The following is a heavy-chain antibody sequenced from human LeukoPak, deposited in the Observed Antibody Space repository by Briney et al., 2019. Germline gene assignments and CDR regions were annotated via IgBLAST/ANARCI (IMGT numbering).Heavy chain of an antibody. CDR1: GYSFTSYW. Sequence: PGESLQISCKGSGYSFTSYWISWVRQMPGKGLEWMGRIDPSDSYTNYSPSFQGHVTISADKSISTAYLQWSSLKASDTAMYYCASHADYCSGGSCYNADYWGQGTLVTVSS. D-gene: IGHD2-15*01. CDR2: IDPSDSYT. J-gene: IGHJ4*02. CDR3: ASHADYCSGGSCYNADY. V-gene: IGHV5-10-1*01.